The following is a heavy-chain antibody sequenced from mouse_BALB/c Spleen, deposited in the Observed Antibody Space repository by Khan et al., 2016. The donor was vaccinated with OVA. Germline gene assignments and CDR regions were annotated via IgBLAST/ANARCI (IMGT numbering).Heavy chain of an antibody. CDR2: ISYSGNT. V-gene: IGHV3-2*02. D-gene: IGHD1-1*01. CDR1: GYSIASDYA. Sequence: EVQLQESGPGLVKPSQSLSLTCTVTGYSIASDYAWNWIRQFPGNKLEWMGFISYSGNTNYNPSLKSRISITRDTSKNQFFLQLNSVTSEDTVTYYCARIYGEDFDYWGQGTTLTVSS. J-gene: IGHJ2*01. CDR3: ARIYGEDFDY.